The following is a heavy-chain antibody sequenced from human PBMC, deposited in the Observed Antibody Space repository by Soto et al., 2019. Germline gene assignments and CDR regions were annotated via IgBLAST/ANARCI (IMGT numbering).Heavy chain of an antibody. CDR1: GGTFSTYA. J-gene: IGHJ6*02. D-gene: IGHD2-15*01. V-gene: IGHV1-69*12. CDR3: ARDEMVVATGSRTWHYYYGMDV. Sequence: QVQLVQSGAEVKKPGSSVKVSCTSSGGTFSTYAISWVRQAPGQGLEWMGGIIPIFGTANYAQKFQGRVTITADESTTTAYMELISLRSEDTAVYYCARDEMVVATGSRTWHYYYGMDVWGQGTTVTVSS. CDR2: IIPIFGTA.